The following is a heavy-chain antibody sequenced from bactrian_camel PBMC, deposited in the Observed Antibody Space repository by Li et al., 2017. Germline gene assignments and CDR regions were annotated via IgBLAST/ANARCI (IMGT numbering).Heavy chain of an antibody. Sequence: VQLVESGGGLVQPGVSLRLSCTASGFTFSRSAMNWVRQTPGEEREVVATIYIADDRPSYVDSVKGRFTISQDNAKNTVYLQMNNLKLEDTAMYYCAAVQREGQFRCRYTTVAGTRFNNWGQGTQVTVS. D-gene: IGHD1*01. J-gene: IGHJ4*01. CDR2: IYIADDRP. CDR1: GFTFSRSA. V-gene: IGHV3S31*01. CDR3: AAVQREGQFRCRYTTVAGTRFNN.